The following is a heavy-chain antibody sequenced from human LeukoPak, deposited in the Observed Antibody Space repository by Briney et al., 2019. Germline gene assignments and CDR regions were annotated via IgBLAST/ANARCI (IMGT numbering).Heavy chain of an antibody. Sequence: SETLSLTCTVSGGSISSGDYYWSWIRQPPGKGLEWIGYIYYSGSTYYNPSLKSRVTISVDTSKNQFSLKLSSVTAADTAVYYCARGYYDSSGYYGYFDYWGQGTLVTVSS. CDR2: IYYSGST. V-gene: IGHV4-30-4*01. D-gene: IGHD3-22*01. J-gene: IGHJ4*02. CDR3: ARGYYDSSGYYGYFDY. CDR1: GGSISSGDYY.